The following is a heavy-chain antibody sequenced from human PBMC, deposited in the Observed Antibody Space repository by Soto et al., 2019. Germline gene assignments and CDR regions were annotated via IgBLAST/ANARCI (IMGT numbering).Heavy chain of an antibody. V-gene: IGHV1-69*12. CDR1: GGTFSSYA. D-gene: IGHD5-12*01. Sequence: QVQLVQSGAEVKKPGSSVKVSCKASGGTFSSYAISWVRQAPGQGLEWMGGIIPIFGTANYAQKFQGRVTITADESTSTAYMELSSLRSEDTAVYYCAVPGGSGYDYGYYYYGMDVWGQGTTVTVSS. J-gene: IGHJ6*02. CDR2: IIPIFGTA. CDR3: AVPGGSGYDYGYYYYGMDV.